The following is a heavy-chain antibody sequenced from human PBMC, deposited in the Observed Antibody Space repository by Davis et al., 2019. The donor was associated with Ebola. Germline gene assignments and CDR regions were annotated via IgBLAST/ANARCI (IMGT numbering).Heavy chain of an antibody. CDR2: ISSNGGST. Sequence: GESLKISCAASGFTFSSYAMHWVRQAPGKGLEYVSAISSNGGSTYYANSVKGRFTISRDNSKNTLYLQVGSLRAEDMAVYYCARGLSGSYYASYYGMDVWGQGTTVTVSS. CDR3: ARGLSGSYYASYYGMDV. CDR1: GFTFSSYA. J-gene: IGHJ6*02. D-gene: IGHD1-26*01. V-gene: IGHV3-64*01.